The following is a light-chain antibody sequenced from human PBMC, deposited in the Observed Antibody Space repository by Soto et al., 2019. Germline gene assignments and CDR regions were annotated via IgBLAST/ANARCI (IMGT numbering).Light chain of an antibody. CDR1: SSDVGGYNY. Sequence: QSALTQPASVSGSPGQSITISCTGTSSDVGGYNYVSWYQQHPGKAPKLMIYDXXXXPSGVSNRFSGSKSGNTASLTISGXXXXXXXXXYCSSYTSSSTVVFGGGTKLTVL. J-gene: IGLJ2*01. CDR3: SSYTSSSTVV. CDR2: DXX. V-gene: IGLV2-14*01.